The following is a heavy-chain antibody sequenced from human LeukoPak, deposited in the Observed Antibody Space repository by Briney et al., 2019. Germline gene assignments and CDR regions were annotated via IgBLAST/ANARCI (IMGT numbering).Heavy chain of an antibody. J-gene: IGHJ4*02. V-gene: IGHV4-59*01. CDR3: ARAPGYNPPYYFDY. CDR2: TYYSGST. CDR1: GGSISSYY. Sequence: KPSETLSLTCTVSGGSISSYYWSWIRQPPGKGLEWIGYTYYSGSTNYNPSLKSRVTISVDTSKNQFSLKLSSVTAADTAVYYCARAPGYNPPYYFDYWGQGTLVTVSS. D-gene: IGHD1-14*01.